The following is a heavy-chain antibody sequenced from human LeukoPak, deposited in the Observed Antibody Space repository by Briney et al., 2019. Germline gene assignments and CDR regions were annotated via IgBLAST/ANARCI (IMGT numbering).Heavy chain of an antibody. D-gene: IGHD3-22*01. Sequence: GGSLRLSCAASGFTFSSYNMNWVRQAPGKGLEWVANIKQDGSEKHYVDSVQGRFTISRDNGKNSLYLQMNSLRAEDTAVYYCATYYDSSGYDYVRFVYWGQGTLVTVSS. V-gene: IGHV3-7*02. CDR1: GFTFSSYN. CDR2: IKQDGSEK. J-gene: IGHJ4*02. CDR3: ATYYDSSGYDYVRFVY.